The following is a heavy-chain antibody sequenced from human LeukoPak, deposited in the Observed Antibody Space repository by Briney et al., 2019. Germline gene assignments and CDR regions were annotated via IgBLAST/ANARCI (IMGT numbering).Heavy chain of an antibody. J-gene: IGHJ4*02. V-gene: IGHV3-48*03. CDR3: ARGITGDYFDY. Sequence: GGSLRLSCAASGFTFSSYEMNWVRQAPGKGLEWVSYISSSGSTIYYADSVKGRFTISRDDAKNSLYLQMNSLRAEDTAVYYCARGITGDYFDYWGQGTLVTVSS. CDR1: GFTFSSYE. D-gene: IGHD1-20*01. CDR2: ISSSGSTI.